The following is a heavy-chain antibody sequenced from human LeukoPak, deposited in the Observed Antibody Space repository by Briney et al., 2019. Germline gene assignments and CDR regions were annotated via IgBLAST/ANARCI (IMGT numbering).Heavy chain of an antibody. CDR3: ARDRIQLWSHDY. CDR2: IKQDGSEK. D-gene: IGHD5-18*01. J-gene: IGHJ4*02. Sequence: GGSLRLSCAAPGFTFSSYWMNWVRQAPGKGLEWVANIKQDGSEKYYVDSVKGRFTISRDNAKNSLYLQMNGLRAEDTAVYYCARDRIQLWSHDYWGQGTLVTVSS. V-gene: IGHV3-7*04. CDR1: GFTFSSYW.